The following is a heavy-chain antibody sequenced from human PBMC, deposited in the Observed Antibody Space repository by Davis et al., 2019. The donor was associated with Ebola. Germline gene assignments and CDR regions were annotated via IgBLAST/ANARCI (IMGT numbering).Heavy chain of an antibody. D-gene: IGHD6-13*01. CDR2: IHDSGST. CDR1: GGSISGDY. V-gene: IGHV4-59*12. J-gene: IGHJ6*02. Sequence: SETLSLTCTVSGGSISGDYWSWIRQPPGKGLEWIGYIHDSGSTNYNPSLKSRVTISVDTSKNQFSLKLSSVTAADTAVYYCARGSSSWVYYGMDVWGQGTTVTVSS. CDR3: ARGSSSWVYYGMDV.